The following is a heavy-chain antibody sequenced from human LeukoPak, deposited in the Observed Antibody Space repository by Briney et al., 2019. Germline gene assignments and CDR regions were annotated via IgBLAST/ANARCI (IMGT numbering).Heavy chain of an antibody. D-gene: IGHD3-22*01. CDR1: GYTFTSYD. V-gene: IGHV1-8*01. J-gene: IGHJ2*01. CDR3: ARVPYDSSAELFDL. Sequence: ASVKASCKASGYTFTSYDINWVRQATGQGLEWMGWMNPNSGNTGYAQKFQGRVTMTRNTSISTAYMELSSLRSEDTAVYYCARVPYDSSAELFDLWGRGTLVTVSS. CDR2: MNPNSGNT.